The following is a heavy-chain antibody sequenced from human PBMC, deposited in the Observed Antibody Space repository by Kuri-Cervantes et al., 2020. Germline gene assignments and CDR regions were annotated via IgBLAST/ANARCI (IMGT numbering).Heavy chain of an antibody. J-gene: IGHJ6*03. V-gene: IGHV4-39*07. CDR1: GGSISSSSYY. Sequence: ESLKISCTVSGGSISSSSYYWGWIRQPPGKGLEWTGSLHYSGNTYHNPSLKSRVTISVDTSNNQFSLKLSSVTAADTAVYYCAREYYYYMDNWGKGTTVTVSS. CDR3: AREYYYYMDN. CDR2: LHYSGNT.